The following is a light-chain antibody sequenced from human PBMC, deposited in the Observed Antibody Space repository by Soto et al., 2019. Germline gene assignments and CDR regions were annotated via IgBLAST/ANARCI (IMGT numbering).Light chain of an antibody. CDR1: QSVSGY. CDR2: DAS. CDR3: QRRSNWPST. Sequence: DIVLTQPPATLSLSPGNRATISCRASQSVSGYLAWYQQKPGQAPRLLIYDASNRATGIPARFSGSGSGTDFTLTITSPEPEDFAVYYCQRRSNWPSTFGGGTKVEI. J-gene: IGKJ4*01. V-gene: IGKV3-11*01.